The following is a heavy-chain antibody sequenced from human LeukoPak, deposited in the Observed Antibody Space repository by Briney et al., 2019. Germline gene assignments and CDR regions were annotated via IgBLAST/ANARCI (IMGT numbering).Heavy chain of an antibody. CDR1: GFTFSSNA. J-gene: IGHJ4*02. V-gene: IGHV3-23*01. CDR3: AKASPYYDVLTGYYYYFDY. D-gene: IGHD3-9*01. CDR2: VSVSADST. Sequence: PGGSLRLSCAASGFTFSSNAMSWVRQAPGKGLEWVSAVSVSADSTYYADSVKGRFTISRDNSRNMVYLLMNSLRAEDTAIYYCAKASPYYDVLTGYYYYFDYWGQGTLVTVSS.